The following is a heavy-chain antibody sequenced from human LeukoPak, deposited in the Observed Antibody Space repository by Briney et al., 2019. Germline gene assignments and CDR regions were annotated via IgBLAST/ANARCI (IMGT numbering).Heavy chain of an antibody. Sequence: ASVKVSCKASGYTFTSYDINWVRQATGQGLEWMGWMNPNSGNTGYAQKFQGRVTMTRNTSINTAYMELSSLRSEDTAVYYCARDRAPLTTTAVGFDPWGQGSPVTVSS. CDR3: ARDRAPLTTTAVGFDP. D-gene: IGHD4/OR15-4a*01. V-gene: IGHV1-8*01. J-gene: IGHJ5*02. CDR2: MNPNSGNT. CDR1: GYTFTSYD.